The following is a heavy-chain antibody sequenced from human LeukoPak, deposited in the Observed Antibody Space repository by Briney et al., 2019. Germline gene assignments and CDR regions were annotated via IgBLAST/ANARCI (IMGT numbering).Heavy chain of an antibody. V-gene: IGHV3-11*01. CDR3: ARDPMHNGGNSGAFDF. J-gene: IGHJ3*01. CDR1: GFTFSQHF. CDR2: ISGSGAT. D-gene: IGHD4-23*01. Sequence: GGSLRLSCAASGFTFSQHFTTWIRQTPGKGLEWISYISGSGATYYANSVKGRFTIYRDNAQNSLWLQMSSLRVEDTAVYYCARDPMHNGGNSGAFDFWGQGTQVTVSS.